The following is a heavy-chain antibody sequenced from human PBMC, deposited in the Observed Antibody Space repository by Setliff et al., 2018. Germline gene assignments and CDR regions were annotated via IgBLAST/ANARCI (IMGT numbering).Heavy chain of an antibody. D-gene: IGHD5-12*01. V-gene: IGHV3-64*02. CDR3: TRAGTGGYKSGFDY. CDR1: GFTFSAYA. J-gene: IGHJ4*02. CDR2: ITANGVDA. Sequence: GGSLRLSCAASGFTFSAYAMHWVRQAPGKGLEYVSAITANGVDAYYADSVKGRFTISRDNAKNSLYLQMNSLEAEETAVYYCTRAGTGGYKSGFDYWGQGTLVTVSS.